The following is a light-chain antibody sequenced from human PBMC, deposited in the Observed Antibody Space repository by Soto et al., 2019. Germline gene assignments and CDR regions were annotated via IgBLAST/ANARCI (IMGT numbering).Light chain of an antibody. CDR1: QSSSNS. Sequence: DIQMTQSPSSLSASVGDRVTITCRASQSSSNSLKWYHQKLGKAPKLLIYAASSLQSGIRSRFRGSGSGTDFNVTISSLQPEDFSTYYCQQSHSIPWTFGQGTKVEIK. CDR3: QQSHSIPWT. J-gene: IGKJ1*01. CDR2: AAS. V-gene: IGKV1-39*01.